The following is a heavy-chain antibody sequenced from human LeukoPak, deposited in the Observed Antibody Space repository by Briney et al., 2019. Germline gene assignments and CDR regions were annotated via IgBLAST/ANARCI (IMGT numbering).Heavy chain of an antibody. CDR3: TQHLFFPWEPHGIDI. CDR2: IRSKANSYAT. Sequence: GGSLRLSCAASGFTFSGSAMHWVRQASGKGLEWVGRIRSKANSYATAYAASGKGRFTITREDSKNTAYLQMYILKTEDTAVYYCTQHLFFPWEPHGIDIWGQGTMVTVSS. CDR1: GFTFSGSA. D-gene: IGHD1-26*01. J-gene: IGHJ3*02. V-gene: IGHV3-73*01.